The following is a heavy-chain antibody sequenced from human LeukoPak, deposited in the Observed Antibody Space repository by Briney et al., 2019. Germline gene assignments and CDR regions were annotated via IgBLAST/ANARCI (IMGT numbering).Heavy chain of an antibody. CDR1: GYTFTGYY. CDR3: ARGDKVYTSSSWAFDI. Sequence: ASVKVSYKASGYTFTGYYMHWVRQAPGQGLEWMGWINPNSGGTNYAQKFQGRVTMTRDTSISTAYMELSSLRSDDTAIYYCARGDKVYTSSSWAFDIWGQGTTVTVSS. D-gene: IGHD6-6*01. J-gene: IGHJ3*02. CDR2: INPNSGGT. V-gene: IGHV1-2*02.